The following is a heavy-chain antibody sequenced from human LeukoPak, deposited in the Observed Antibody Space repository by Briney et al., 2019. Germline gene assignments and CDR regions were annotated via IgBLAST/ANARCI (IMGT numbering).Heavy chain of an antibody. V-gene: IGHV4-61*02. CDR1: GGSISSGSYY. J-gene: IGHJ5*02. CDR2: IYTSGST. CDR3: ARGLPPTSQFDP. D-gene: IGHD5-12*01. Sequence: PSQTLSLTCTVSGGSISSGSYYWSWIRQPAGKGLEWIGRIYTSGSTNYNPSLKSRVTISVDTSKNQFSLKLSSVTAADTAVYYCARGLPPTSQFDPWGQGTLVTVSS.